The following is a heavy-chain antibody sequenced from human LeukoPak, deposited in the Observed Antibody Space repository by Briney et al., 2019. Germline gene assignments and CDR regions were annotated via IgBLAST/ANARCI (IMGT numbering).Heavy chain of an antibody. CDR1: GYTFTGYY. V-gene: IGHV1-2*02. CDR2: INPNSGGA. D-gene: IGHD3-22*01. CDR3: ARDSLYYYDRYGMDV. J-gene: IGHJ6*02. Sequence: ASVKVSCKASGYTFTGYYMHWVRQAPGQGLEWMGWINPNSGGANYAQKFQGRVTMTRDTSISTAYMELSRLRSDDTAVYYCARDSLYYYDRYGMDVWGQGTTVTVSS.